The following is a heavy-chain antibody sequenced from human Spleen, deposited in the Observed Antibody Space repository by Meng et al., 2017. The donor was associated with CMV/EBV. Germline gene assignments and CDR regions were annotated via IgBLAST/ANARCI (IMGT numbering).Heavy chain of an antibody. D-gene: IGHD4-11*01. CDR2: INHSGST. Sequence: VQLQQWGAGLVKPSETLSLTCAVYGGSVSGYYWSWIRQPPGKGLEWIGEINHSGSTNYNPSLKSRVTISVDTSKNQFSLKLSSVTAADTAVYYCARGPYSNPFDYWGQGTLVTVSS. J-gene: IGHJ4*02. V-gene: IGHV4-34*01. CDR3: ARGPYSNPFDY. CDR1: GGSVSGYY.